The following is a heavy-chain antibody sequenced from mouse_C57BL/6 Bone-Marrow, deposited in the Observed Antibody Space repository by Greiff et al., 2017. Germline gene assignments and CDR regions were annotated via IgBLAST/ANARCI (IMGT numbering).Heavy chain of an antibody. CDR2: IYSGSGST. V-gene: IGHV1-55*01. CDR1: GYTFTSYW. CDR3: ARVRLYYDGGAWFAY. D-gene: IGHD1-1*01. Sequence: VQLQQPGAELVKPGASVKMSCKASGYTFTSYWITWVKQRPGQGLEWIGDIYSGSGSTNYNEKFKSKATLTVETYSSKAYMQLSSLTSEDSAVYYGARVRLYYDGGAWFAYWGQGTLVTVSA. J-gene: IGHJ3*01.